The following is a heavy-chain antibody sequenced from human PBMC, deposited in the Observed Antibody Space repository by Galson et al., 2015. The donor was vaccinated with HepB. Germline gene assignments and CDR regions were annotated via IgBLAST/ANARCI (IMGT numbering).Heavy chain of an antibody. CDR3: ASMFEDYYYYGMDV. Sequence: CAISGDSVSSNSAAWNWIRQSPSRGLEWLGRTYYRSKWYNDYAVSVKSRTTINPDTSKNQFSLQLNSVTPEDTAVYYCASMFEDYYYYGMDVWGQGTTVTVSS. J-gene: IGHJ6*02. D-gene: IGHD3-10*02. V-gene: IGHV6-1*01. CDR1: GDSVSSNSAA. CDR2: TYYRSKWYN.